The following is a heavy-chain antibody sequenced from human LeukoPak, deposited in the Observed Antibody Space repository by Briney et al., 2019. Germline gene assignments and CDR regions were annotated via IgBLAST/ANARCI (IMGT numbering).Heavy chain of an antibody. CDR1: GFTFSSYG. CDR3: AKAWGLLNYFDY. J-gene: IGHJ4*02. D-gene: IGHD1-26*01. Sequence: GSLRLSCAASGFTFSSYGMHWVRQAPGKGLEWVAVISYDGSNKYYADSVEGRFTISRDNSKNTLYLQMNSLRAEDTAVYYCAKAWGLLNYFDYWGQGTLVTVSS. V-gene: IGHV3-30*18. CDR2: ISYDGSNK.